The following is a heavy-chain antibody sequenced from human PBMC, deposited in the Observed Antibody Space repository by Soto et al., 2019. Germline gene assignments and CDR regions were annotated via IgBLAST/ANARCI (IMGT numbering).Heavy chain of an antibody. Sequence: QVQLQEWGPGLVKPSETLSLTCTVSGASMNNYYGSWVRQPPGKGLEWIGYMHSSGGSNSNPSLKGRVAISVDTSKNQISLKLTSVTAADTAVYSCVRSGHSFGGVMWGQGTLVTVSS. D-gene: IGHD3-16*01. CDR1: GASMNNYY. CDR3: VRSGHSFGGVM. CDR2: MHSSGGS. J-gene: IGHJ4*02. V-gene: IGHV4-59*01.